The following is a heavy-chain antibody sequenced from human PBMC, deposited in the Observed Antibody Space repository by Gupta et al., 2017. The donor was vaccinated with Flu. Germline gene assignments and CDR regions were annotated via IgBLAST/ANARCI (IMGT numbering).Heavy chain of an antibody. D-gene: IGHD2-15*01. CDR2: ISGSGANI. J-gene: IGHJ4*02. CDR1: GFTFGSYA. V-gene: IGHV3-23*01. Sequence: EVQLLESGGGLVQPGGSLRLSCEASGFTFGSYAMRWVRQAPGKGLEWVSGISGSGANIFYADSVKGRFIISRDNSKNTMYLQMNSLRAEDTALYYCAKVGVPWSLTYFDYWGQGTLVTVSS. CDR3: AKVGVPWSLTYFDY.